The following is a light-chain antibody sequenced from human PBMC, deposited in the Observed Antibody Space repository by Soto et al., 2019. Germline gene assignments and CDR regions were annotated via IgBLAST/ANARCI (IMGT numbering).Light chain of an antibody. CDR2: DVS. CDR3: SSYTSSSTPRYV. V-gene: IGLV2-14*01. Sequence: QSALTQPASVSGSPGQSITISCTGTSSDVGGYNYVSWYQQHPGKAPELMIYDVSNRPSGVSNRFSGSKSGNTASLTISGLQAEDEADYYCSSYTSSSTPRYVFGTGTKVTVL. J-gene: IGLJ1*01. CDR1: SSDVGGYNY.